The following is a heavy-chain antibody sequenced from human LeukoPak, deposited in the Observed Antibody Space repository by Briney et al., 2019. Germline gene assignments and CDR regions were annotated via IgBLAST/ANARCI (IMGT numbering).Heavy chain of an antibody. CDR3: ARDRYNFDY. J-gene: IGHJ4*02. V-gene: IGHV3-74*01. CDR2: INSDGSTT. Sequence: GGSLRLSCAASGFTFSSYWMQWVRQAPGKGLVWVSRINSDGSTTNYADSVRGRFTISRDNAQNTLYLQMTSLGAEDTAMYYCARDRYNFDYWGQGTPVTVSS. D-gene: IGHD5-18*01. CDR1: GFTFSSYW.